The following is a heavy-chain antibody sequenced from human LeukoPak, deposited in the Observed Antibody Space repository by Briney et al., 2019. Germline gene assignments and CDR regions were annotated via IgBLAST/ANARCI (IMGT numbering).Heavy chain of an antibody. CDR3: AKDSRLWGYYDSSGGFDY. J-gene: IGHJ4*02. CDR1: GFTFSNYA. CDR2: ISYDGSNK. V-gene: IGHV3-30-3*01. Sequence: GGSLRLSCAASGFTFSNYAMHWVRQAPGKGLEWVAVISYDGSNKYYAASVKGRFTISRDNSKNTLYLQMNSLRAEDTAVYYCAKDSRLWGYYDSSGGFDYWGQGTLVTVSS. D-gene: IGHD3-22*01.